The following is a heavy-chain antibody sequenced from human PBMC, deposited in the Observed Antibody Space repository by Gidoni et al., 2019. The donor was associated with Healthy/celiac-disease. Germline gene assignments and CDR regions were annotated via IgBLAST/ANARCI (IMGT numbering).Heavy chain of an antibody. CDR3: AATDYDILTGYPKRGYYFDY. J-gene: IGHJ4*02. V-gene: IGHV4-4*07. Sequence: QVQLQESGPGLVKPSETLSLTCPVSGGSIRRYYWSWTRQPAGKGLEWIGRIYTSGSTNYNPALKSRVTMSVDTSKNQFSLKLSSVTAADTAVYYCAATDYDILTGYPKRGYYFDYWGQGTLVTVSS. D-gene: IGHD3-9*01. CDR1: GGSIRRYY. CDR2: IYTSGST.